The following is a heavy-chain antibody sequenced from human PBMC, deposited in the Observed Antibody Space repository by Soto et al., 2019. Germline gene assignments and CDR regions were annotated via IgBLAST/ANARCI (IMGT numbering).Heavy chain of an antibody. CDR3: ARGWAWSYYDYVWGSYRSWYFDY. J-gene: IGHJ4*02. V-gene: IGHV4-34*01. Sequence: PSETLSLTCAVYGGSFSGYYRSWIRQPPGKGLEWIGEINHSGSTNYNPSLKSRVTISVDTSKNQFSLKLSSVTAADTAVYYCARGWAWSYYDYVWGSYRSWYFDYWGQGTLVTVSS. D-gene: IGHD3-16*02. CDR2: INHSGST. CDR1: GGSFSGYY.